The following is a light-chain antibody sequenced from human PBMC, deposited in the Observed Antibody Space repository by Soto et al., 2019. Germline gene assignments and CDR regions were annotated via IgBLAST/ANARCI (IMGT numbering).Light chain of an antibody. J-gene: IGLJ1*01. CDR2: GNN. CDR3: QSYDRSLTGYV. Sequence: QSVLTQPPSVSGAPGQRATISCSGSSSNIGAAYDVHWYQQLRGAAPKLLIYGNNNRPSGVPDRFSGSKSGTSASLAITGLQADDEADYYCQSYDRSLTGYVFGTGTKLTVL. CDR1: SSNIGAAYD. V-gene: IGLV1-40*01.